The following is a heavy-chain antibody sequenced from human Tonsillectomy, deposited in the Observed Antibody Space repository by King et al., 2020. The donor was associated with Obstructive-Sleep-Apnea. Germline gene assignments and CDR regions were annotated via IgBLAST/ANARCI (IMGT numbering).Heavy chain of an antibody. CDR2: IYYSGST. J-gene: IGHJ3*02. CDR1: GGFISSNY. D-gene: IGHD3-9*01. V-gene: IGHV4-59*01. Sequence: VQLQESGPGLVKPSETLSLTCTVSGGFISSNYWSWIRQPPGKGLEWIGYIYYSGSTNYNPSLKSRVTISVDMSKNQFSLRLSSVTAADTAVYYCARDYYDFLTGNVFAFDIWGRGTMVTVSS. CDR3: ARDYYDFLTGNVFAFDI.